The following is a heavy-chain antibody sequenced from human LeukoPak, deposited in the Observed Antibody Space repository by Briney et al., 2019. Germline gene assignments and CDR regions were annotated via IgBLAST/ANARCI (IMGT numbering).Heavy chain of an antibody. J-gene: IGHJ4*02. CDR2: IYYSGST. CDR3: ARLEYMVRGVIY. D-gene: IGHD3-10*01. Sequence: SETLSLTCTVSGVSISSSSYYWGWTRQPPGKGLEWIGSIYYSGSTYYNPSPKSRVTISVDTSKNQFSLKLSSVTAADTAVYYCARLEYMVRGVIYWGQGTLVTVSS. V-gene: IGHV4-39*01. CDR1: GVSISSSSYY.